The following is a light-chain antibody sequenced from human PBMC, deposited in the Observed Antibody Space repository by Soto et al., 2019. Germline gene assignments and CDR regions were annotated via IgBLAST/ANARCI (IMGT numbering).Light chain of an antibody. J-gene: IGKJ5*01. Sequence: DIVLTQSPATLSLSPGERATLSCRASQSISSNLAWYQQKPGQAPRLLIYGASTRATGIPARFSGSGSGTEFTLTITSLEPEDFAVYYCQQYGTSPRTFGQGTRLEIK. CDR1: QSISSN. CDR2: GAS. CDR3: QQYGTSPRT. V-gene: IGKV3-20*01.